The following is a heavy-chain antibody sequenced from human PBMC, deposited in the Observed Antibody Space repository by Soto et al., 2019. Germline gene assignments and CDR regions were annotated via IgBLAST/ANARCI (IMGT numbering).Heavy chain of an antibody. CDR2: ISGSGGST. CDR1: GFTFSSYA. CDR3: ANGGTMVRGVIPYYYYYGMDV. J-gene: IGHJ6*02. D-gene: IGHD3-10*01. V-gene: IGHV3-23*01. Sequence: EVQLLESGGGLVQPGGSLRLSCAASGFTFSSYAMSWVRQAPGKGLEWVSAISGSGGSTYYADSVKGRFTISRDNSKNTLYLQMNSLRAEDTAVYYCANGGTMVRGVIPYYYYYGMDVWGQGTTVTVSS.